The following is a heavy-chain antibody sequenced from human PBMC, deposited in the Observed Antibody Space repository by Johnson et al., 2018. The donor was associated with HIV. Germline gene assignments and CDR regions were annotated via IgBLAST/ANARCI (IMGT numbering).Heavy chain of an antibody. V-gene: IGHV3-7*01. Sequence: VQLVESGGGVVPPGRSLRLSCVASTFTFRNYWMSWVRQAPGKGLEWVAHVKRDGSEKLYADSVKGRFTISRDNAKNSLYLQMHSLRAEDTAVYYCARGSPSGTYFAFDIWGQGTMVTVPS. J-gene: IGHJ3*02. CDR3: ARGSPSGTYFAFDI. D-gene: IGHD1-26*01. CDR2: VKRDGSEK. CDR1: TFTFRNYW.